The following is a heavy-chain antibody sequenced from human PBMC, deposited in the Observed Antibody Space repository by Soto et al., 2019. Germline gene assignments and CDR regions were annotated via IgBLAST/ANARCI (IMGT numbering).Heavy chain of an antibody. CDR3: ARAGQMVRGQSGMDV. Sequence: EVQLVESGGGLVQPGGSLRLSCAASGFTFSSYSMNWVRQAPGKGLEWVSYISSSSSTIYYADSVKGRFTISRDNAKNSLYLQMNSLRAEDTAVYYCARAGQMVRGQSGMDVWGQGTTVTVSS. CDR2: ISSSSSTI. J-gene: IGHJ6*02. V-gene: IGHV3-48*01. CDR1: GFTFSSYS. D-gene: IGHD3-10*01.